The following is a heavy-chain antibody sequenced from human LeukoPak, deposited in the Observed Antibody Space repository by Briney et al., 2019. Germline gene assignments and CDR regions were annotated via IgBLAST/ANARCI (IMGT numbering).Heavy chain of an antibody. J-gene: IGHJ6*03. CDR2: IYTSGST. D-gene: IGHD3-10*01. CDR1: GGSISSYY. CDR3: AGVGPVDYYGSGSYYLGYMDV. V-gene: IGHV4-4*07. Sequence: SETLSLTCTVSGGSISSYYWSWIRQPAGKGLEWIGRIYTSGSTNYNPSLKSRVTMSVDTSKNQFSLKLSSVTAADTAVYYCAGVGPVDYYGSGSYYLGYMDVWGKGTTVTVSS.